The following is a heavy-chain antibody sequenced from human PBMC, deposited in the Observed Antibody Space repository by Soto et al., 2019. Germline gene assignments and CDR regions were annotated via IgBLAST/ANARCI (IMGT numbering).Heavy chain of an antibody. CDR3: GRDGALGDTAVVDS. J-gene: IGHJ4*02. D-gene: IGHD5-18*01. V-gene: IGHV3-33*01. CDR1: GFTFSTYG. Sequence: QVQLVESGGGVVQPGKSLRLSCAASGFTFSTYGMHWVRQAPGKGLEWVAVIWYDGSNKYHGDSLKGRFTISRDNSKNTLYLQINNLRAEVTAVYYCGRDGALGDTAVVDSWGQGTLVTLSS. CDR2: IWYDGSNK.